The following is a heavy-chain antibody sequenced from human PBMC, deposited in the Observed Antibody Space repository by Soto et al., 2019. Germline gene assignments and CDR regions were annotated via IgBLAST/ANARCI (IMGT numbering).Heavy chain of an antibody. Sequence: QVQLVQSGAEVKQPGASVKVSCKASGYTFTTYDINWVRQATGQGLEWMGWMNPNSGNTGYAQKFQGRVTMTRNTSISTAYMELSSLRSEDTAVYYCARGRYSYGLAEYFQHWGQGTLVTVSS. V-gene: IGHV1-8*01. CDR3: ARGRYSYGLAEYFQH. J-gene: IGHJ1*01. D-gene: IGHD5-18*01. CDR2: MNPNSGNT. CDR1: GYTFTTYD.